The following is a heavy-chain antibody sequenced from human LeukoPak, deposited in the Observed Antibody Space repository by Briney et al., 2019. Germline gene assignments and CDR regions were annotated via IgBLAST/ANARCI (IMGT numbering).Heavy chain of an antibody. CDR3: ARNPAAPWRSYIWFDP. CDR2: INHSGST. CDR1: GGSFSGYY. V-gene: IGHV4-34*01. J-gene: IGHJ5*02. D-gene: IGHD2-2*01. Sequence: SETLSLTCAVYGGSFSGYYWSWIRQPPGKGLEWIGEINHSGSTNYNPSLKSRVTISVDTSKNQISLKLSSVTAADTAVYYCARNPAAPWRSYIWFDPWGQGTLVTVSS.